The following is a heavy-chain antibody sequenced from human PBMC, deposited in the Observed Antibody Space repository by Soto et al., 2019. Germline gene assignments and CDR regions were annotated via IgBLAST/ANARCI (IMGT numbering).Heavy chain of an antibody. V-gene: IGHV4-39*01. CDR2: NYYRGNT. CDR3: ARRGGLGSSSYYFDF. CDR1: GDSINSDKYY. Sequence: QLQLQESGPGLVKPSETLSLTCSVSGDSINSDKYYWGWIRQPPGKGLEWIGSNYYRGNTYYNPYLQYPITISLYKSKIQFSLKLTSVTAADSAVYFCARRGGLGSSSYYFDFWGQGALVTVSS. D-gene: IGHD6-6*01. J-gene: IGHJ4*02.